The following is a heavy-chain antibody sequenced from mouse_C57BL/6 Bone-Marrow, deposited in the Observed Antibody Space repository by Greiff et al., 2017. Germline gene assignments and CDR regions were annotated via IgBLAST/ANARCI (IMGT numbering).Heavy chain of an antibody. CDR1: GYAFSSSW. J-gene: IGHJ4*01. CDR2: IYPGDGDT. CDR3: ARGYYGYDWYALDY. V-gene: IGHV1-82*01. Sequence: VQVVESGPELVKPGASVKISCKASGYAFSSSWMNWVKQRPGKGLEWIGRIYPGDGDTNYNGKFKGKATLTADKSSSTAYMQLSSLTSEDSAVYFCARGYYGYDWYALDYWGQGTSVTVSS. D-gene: IGHD2-2*01.